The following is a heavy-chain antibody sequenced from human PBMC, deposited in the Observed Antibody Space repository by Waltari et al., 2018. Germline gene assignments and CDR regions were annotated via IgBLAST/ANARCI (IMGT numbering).Heavy chain of an antibody. CDR1: GYALTELS. V-gene: IGHV1-24*01. D-gene: IGHD3-3*01. Sequence: VQLVQSGAEVKKPGASVKVSCKVSGYALTELSMHWVRQTPGKGLEWMGGCDPEDGETSYAQRFQGRVTMTEDTSTDTAYMELTRLRSEDTAVYYCATLGGGITNFGVTGDYWGQGTLVTVSS. CDR3: ATLGGGITNFGVTGDY. J-gene: IGHJ4*02. CDR2: CDPEDGET.